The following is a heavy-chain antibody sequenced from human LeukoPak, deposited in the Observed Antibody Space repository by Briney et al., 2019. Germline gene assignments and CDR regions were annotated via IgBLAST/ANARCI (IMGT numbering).Heavy chain of an antibody. D-gene: IGHD2-15*01. J-gene: IGHJ4*02. CDR2: ITSGGST. V-gene: IGHV3-23*01. CDR3: AKSQGGSCGGAGCSFDS. Sequence: GGSLRLYCTTFGFPFSDYAMSWVRQAPGKGLEWVSGITSGGSTYYGDSVKGRFSISGDKSENTLSLQMNSLRAEDTAVYFCAKSQGGSCGGAGCSFDSWGQGTLVIVSS. CDR1: GFPFSDYA.